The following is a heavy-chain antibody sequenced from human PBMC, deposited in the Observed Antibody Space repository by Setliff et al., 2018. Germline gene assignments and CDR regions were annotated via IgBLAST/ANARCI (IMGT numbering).Heavy chain of an antibody. D-gene: IGHD6-13*01. CDR2: IRSKSDSYAT. Sequence: GGSLRLSCVASGFTFSGSAMYWVRQASGKGLEWVGRIRSKSDSYATIYAASVRGRFTISRDDSKNTAYLQMNSLKTEDTAVYYCAAAPAGSDVFEMWGEGTMVTV. V-gene: IGHV3-73*01. CDR1: GFTFSGSA. J-gene: IGHJ3*02. CDR3: AAAPAGSDVFEM.